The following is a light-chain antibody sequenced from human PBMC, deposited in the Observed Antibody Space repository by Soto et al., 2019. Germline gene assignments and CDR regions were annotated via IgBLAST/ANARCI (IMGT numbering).Light chain of an antibody. V-gene: IGKV3-20*01. J-gene: IGKJ1*01. CDR2: GAS. Sequence: EIVLTQSPGTLSLSPGERATLSCRASQSISSTYLAWYQQKPGQAPRLLIYGASSRATGIPDRFSASGSGTDFTLTISRLEAEDFAVYYCQQFHGSPRTFGHGTKVEI. CDR3: QQFHGSPRT. CDR1: QSISSTY.